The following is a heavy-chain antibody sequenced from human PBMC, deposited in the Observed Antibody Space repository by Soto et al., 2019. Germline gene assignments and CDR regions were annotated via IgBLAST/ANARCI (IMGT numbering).Heavy chain of an antibody. J-gene: IGHJ4*02. CDR2: IYHSGST. Sequence: SETLSLTCTVSGGSISSYYWSWIRQPPGKGLEWIGYIYHSGSTYYNPSLKSRVTISGDRSKNQFSLELTSVTAADTAVYFCARLENSGYQMAFDYWGQGTLVTVSS. CDR3: ARLENSGYQMAFDY. V-gene: IGHV4-59*12. CDR1: GGSISSYY. D-gene: IGHD3-22*01.